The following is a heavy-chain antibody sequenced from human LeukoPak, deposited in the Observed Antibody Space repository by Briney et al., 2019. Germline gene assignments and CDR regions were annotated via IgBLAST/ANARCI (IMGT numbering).Heavy chain of an antibody. CDR2: IYTSGST. V-gene: IGHV4-4*07. CDR1: GGSISSYY. J-gene: IGHJ6*03. CDR3: ARIVPAAMFYYYYYYMDV. D-gene: IGHD2-2*01. Sequence: SETLSLTCTVSGGSISSYYWSWIRQPAGKGLEWIGRIYTSGSTNYNPSLKSRVTMSVNTSKNQFSLKLSPVTAADTAVYYCARIVPAAMFYYYYYYMDVWGKGTTVTVSS.